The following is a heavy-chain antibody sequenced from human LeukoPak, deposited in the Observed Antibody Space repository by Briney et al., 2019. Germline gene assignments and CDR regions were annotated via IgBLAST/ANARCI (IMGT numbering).Heavy chain of an antibody. CDR1: GYSISSGSY. CDR2: IYHAGNT. V-gene: IGHV4-38-2*02. J-gene: IGHJ2*01. D-gene: IGHD4-17*01. CDR3: ARGVPSVRYLDL. Sequence: SETLSLTCTVSGYSISSGSYWGWIRQPPGKGLEWIGSIYHAGNTYYNPSLKSRVTISVDTSKNQFSLNLSSVTAADTAVYYCARGVPSVRYLDLWDRGTLVIVSS.